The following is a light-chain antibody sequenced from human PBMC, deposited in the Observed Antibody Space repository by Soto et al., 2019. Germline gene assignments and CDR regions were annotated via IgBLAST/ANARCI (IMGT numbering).Light chain of an antibody. J-gene: IGKJ1*01. V-gene: IGKV1-39*01. CDR1: ETISTF. CDR2: AAS. CDR3: QQSDNIPPT. Sequence: EIQMTESPVSLSASVEDRVTITCRASETISTFLNWYQQKPGKAPKVLIFAASSLQSGVPSRFSGSGSGTDFALTISGLQPEDCATYYCQQSDNIPPTFGQGTKVDI.